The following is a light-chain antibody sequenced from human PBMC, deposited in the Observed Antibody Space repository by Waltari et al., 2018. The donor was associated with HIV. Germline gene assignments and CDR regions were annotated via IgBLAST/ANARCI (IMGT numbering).Light chain of an antibody. CDR3: SSYTSSSVV. V-gene: IGLV2-14*01. CDR2: EVS. Sequence: QSALTQPASVSGSPGQSITISCTGTSSDVGGYNYVSWYQPHPGKAPKLMIYEVSNRPSGVSNLFSGSKSGNTASLTISGLQAEDEADYYCSSYTSSSVVFGGGTKLTVL. CDR1: SSDVGGYNY. J-gene: IGLJ2*01.